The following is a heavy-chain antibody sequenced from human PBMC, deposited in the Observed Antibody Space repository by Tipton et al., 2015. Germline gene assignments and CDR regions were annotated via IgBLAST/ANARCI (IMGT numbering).Heavy chain of an antibody. CDR2: IYYSGST. CDR3: ARLQSPTWYYYVMDV. D-gene: IGHD2/OR15-2a*01. J-gene: IGHJ6*02. Sequence: GLVKPSETLSLTCTVSGGSISSSFYYWGWIRQPPGKGLEWIGSIYYSGSTYYNPSLKSRVTMSVATSKNQFSLKLISVTAADTAVYYCARLQSPTWYYYVMDVWGQGTTVTVSS. CDR1: GGSISSSFYY. V-gene: IGHV4-39*01.